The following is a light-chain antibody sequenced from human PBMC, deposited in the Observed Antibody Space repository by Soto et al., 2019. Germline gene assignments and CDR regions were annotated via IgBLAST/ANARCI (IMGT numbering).Light chain of an antibody. CDR1: QSLLHSNGYNY. V-gene: IGKV2-28*01. CDR3: MQALQTPWK. CDR2: LGS. J-gene: IGKJ1*01. Sequence: DIVMTQSPLCLPVTPGEPASISCSSSQSLLHSNGYNYLDWYLQKPGQSPQLLIYLGSNRASGVPDRFSGSGSGTDFTLKISRVEAEDVGVYYCMQALQTPWKFGQGTKVDIK.